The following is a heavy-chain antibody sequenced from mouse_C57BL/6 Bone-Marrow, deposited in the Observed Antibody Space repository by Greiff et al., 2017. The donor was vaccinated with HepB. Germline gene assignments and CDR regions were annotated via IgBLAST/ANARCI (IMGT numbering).Heavy chain of an antibody. CDR1: GFTFSNYW. CDR2: IRLKSDNYAT. Sequence: DVHLVESGGGLVQPGGSMKLSCVASGFTFSNYWMNWVRQSPEKGLEWVAQIRLKSDNYATHYAESVKGRFTISRDDSKSSVYLQMNNLRAEDTGIYYCTAAYGSSYNWYFDVWGTGTTVTVSS. CDR3: TAAYGSSYNWYFDV. V-gene: IGHV6-3*01. D-gene: IGHD1-1*01. J-gene: IGHJ1*03.